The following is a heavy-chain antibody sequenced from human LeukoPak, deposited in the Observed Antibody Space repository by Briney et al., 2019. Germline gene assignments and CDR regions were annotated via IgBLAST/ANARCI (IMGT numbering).Heavy chain of an antibody. CDR3: ARDRGLDTYYYDSSGYYYWYFDL. CDR1: GFTFSSYE. CDR2: ISSSGSTI. Sequence: GGSLRLSCAPSGFTFSSYEMNWVRQAPGKGLEWVSYISSSGSTIYYADSVKGRFTISRGNAKNSLYLQMNSLRAEDTAVYYCARDRGLDTYYYDSSGYYYWYFDLWGRGTLVTVSS. V-gene: IGHV3-48*03. J-gene: IGHJ2*01. D-gene: IGHD3-22*01.